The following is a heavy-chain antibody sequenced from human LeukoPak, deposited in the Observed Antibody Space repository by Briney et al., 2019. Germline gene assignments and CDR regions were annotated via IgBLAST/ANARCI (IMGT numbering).Heavy chain of an antibody. V-gene: IGHV4-30-4*01. CDR1: GGSISSGDYY. J-gene: IGHJ5*02. CDR2: IYYSGST. D-gene: IGHD5-12*01. Sequence: PSETLSLTCTVSGGSISSGDYYWSWIRQPPGTGLEWIGYIYYSGSTYYNPSLKSRVTISVDTSKNQFSLELSSVTAADTAVYYCAREAFGDIVATQGPWFDPWGQGTLVTVSS. CDR3: AREAFGDIVATQGPWFDP.